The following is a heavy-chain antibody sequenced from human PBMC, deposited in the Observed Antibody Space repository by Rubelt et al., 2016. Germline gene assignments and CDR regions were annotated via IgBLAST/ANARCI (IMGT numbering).Heavy chain of an antibody. D-gene: IGHD3-9*01. V-gene: IGHV3-66*01. CDR3: VRGLLGXTLTFYG. CDR1: GFIFSSYW. CDR2: IYSGGKT. J-gene: IGHJ6*01. Sequence: EVQLVESGGGLVKPGGSLRLSCEASGFIFSSYWMNWVRQAPGKGLEWVSVIYSGGKTYYGDPVKGRFTISRDNSKNTLYLQMNSLRAEDTAVYYCVRGLLGXTLTFYG.